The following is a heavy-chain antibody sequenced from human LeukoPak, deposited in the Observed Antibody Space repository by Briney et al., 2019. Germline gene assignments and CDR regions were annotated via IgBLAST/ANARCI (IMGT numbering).Heavy chain of an antibody. V-gene: IGHV4-4*08. D-gene: IGHD6-19*01. CDR1: GGSISGYY. J-gene: IGHJ4*02. Sequence: SETLSLTCTVSGGSISGYYWSWIRQPPGKGLEWIGYIYSSGSTNYNPSLKSRVTISVDTSKNQFSLTLRSVTAADTAVYYCARRVVAGTTVDFWGQGNLVTVSS. CDR2: IYSSGST. CDR3: ARRVVAGTTVDF.